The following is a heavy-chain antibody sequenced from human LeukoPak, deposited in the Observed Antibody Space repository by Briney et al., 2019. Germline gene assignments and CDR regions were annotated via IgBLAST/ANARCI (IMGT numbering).Heavy chain of an antibody. J-gene: IGHJ6*02. CDR3: AKVLGNNHYNAMDV. V-gene: IGHV3-23*01. Sequence: GGSLRLSCAASGFTFSSYGMSWVRQAPGKGLEWVSVVSGSGGSTYYADSVKGRFTISRDNSRNTLYLQMNSLRAEDTAVYYCAKVLGNNHYNAMDVWGQGTTATVSS. CDR1: GFTFSSYG. D-gene: IGHD1/OR15-1a*01. CDR2: VSGSGGST.